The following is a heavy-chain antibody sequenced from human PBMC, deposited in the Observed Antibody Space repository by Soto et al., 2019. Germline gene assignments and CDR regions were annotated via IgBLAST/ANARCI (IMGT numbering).Heavy chain of an antibody. V-gene: IGHV4-59*12. Sequence: SETLSLTCTVSGGSISSYYWSWIRQPPGKGLEWIGYIYYSGSTNYNPSLKSRVTISVDTSKNQFSLKLSSVTAADTAVYYCARDRRYGSGRYYYYYGMDVWGQGTTVTVSS. J-gene: IGHJ6*02. CDR3: ARDRRYGSGRYYYYYGMDV. D-gene: IGHD3-10*01. CDR1: GGSISSYY. CDR2: IYYSGST.